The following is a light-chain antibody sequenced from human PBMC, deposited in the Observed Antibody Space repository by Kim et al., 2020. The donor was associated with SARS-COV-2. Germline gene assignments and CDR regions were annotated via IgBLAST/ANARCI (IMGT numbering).Light chain of an antibody. V-gene: IGLV3-21*04. Sequence: SYELTQPPSVSVAPGQTATITCGGDDIGSKSVHWHQQRPGRAPLLVMYYDSDRPSGIPERFSGSNSGNTATLSINRVEAGDEADYYCQVWDSNSDHPVFGGGTQLTVL. J-gene: IGLJ2*01. CDR1: DIGSKS. CDR3: QVWDSNSDHPV. CDR2: YDS.